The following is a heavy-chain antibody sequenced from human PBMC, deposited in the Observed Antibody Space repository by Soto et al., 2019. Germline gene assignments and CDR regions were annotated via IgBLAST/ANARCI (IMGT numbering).Heavy chain of an antibody. CDR1: GGSISSSSYY. CDR2: IYYSGST. D-gene: IGHD2-2*01. CDR3: ARDPILGDQLLLAGMDV. Sequence: KPSETLSLTCTVSGGSISSSSYYWGWIRQPPGKGLEWIGSIYYSGSTYYNPSLKSRVTISVDTSKNQFSLKLSSVTAADTAVYYCARDPILGDQLLLAGMDVWGQGTTVTVSS. V-gene: IGHV4-39*02. J-gene: IGHJ6*02.